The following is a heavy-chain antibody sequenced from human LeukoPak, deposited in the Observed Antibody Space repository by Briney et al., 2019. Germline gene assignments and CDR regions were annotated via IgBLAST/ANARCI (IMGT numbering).Heavy chain of an antibody. CDR1: GFTLDDYA. Sequence: GRCLRLSCAASGFTLDDYAMSWVSQAPGKGLEWVSGINWNGGSTGYADSVKGRFTISRDNAKNSLYLQMNSLRAEDTALYYCARELSPYCGGDCYAGGKDYWGQGTLVTVSS. CDR3: ARELSPYCGGDCYAGGKDY. V-gene: IGHV3-20*04. J-gene: IGHJ4*02. CDR2: INWNGGST. D-gene: IGHD2-21*02.